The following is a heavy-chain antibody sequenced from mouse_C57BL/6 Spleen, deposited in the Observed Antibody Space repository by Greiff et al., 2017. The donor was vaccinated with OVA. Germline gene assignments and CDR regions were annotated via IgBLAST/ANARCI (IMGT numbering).Heavy chain of an antibody. V-gene: IGHV1-69*01. CDR3: ARRGLLLGDY. CDR2: IDPSDSYT. Sequence: VQLQQSGAELVMPGASVKLSCKASGYTFTSYWMHWVKQRPGQGLEWIGEIDPSDSYTNYNQKFKGKSTLTVDKSSSTAYMQLSSLTSEDAAVYYCARRGLLLGDYWGQGTTLTVSS. J-gene: IGHJ2*01. D-gene: IGHD2-1*01. CDR1: GYTFTSYW.